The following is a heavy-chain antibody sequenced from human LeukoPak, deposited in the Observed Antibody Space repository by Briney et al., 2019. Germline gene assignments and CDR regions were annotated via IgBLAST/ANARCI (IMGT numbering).Heavy chain of an antibody. J-gene: IGHJ4*02. CDR2: INHSGST. V-gene: IGHV4-34*01. D-gene: IGHD5-18*01. CDR1: GGSFSAYY. CDR3: AGGAPYSYGSFDY. Sequence: PSETLSLTCAVYGGSFSAYYWSWIRQPPGKGLEWIGEINHSGSTKYNPSLKSRVTILVDTSKNQFSLKLSSVTAAVTAVYYCAGGAPYSYGSFDYWGQGTLVTVSS.